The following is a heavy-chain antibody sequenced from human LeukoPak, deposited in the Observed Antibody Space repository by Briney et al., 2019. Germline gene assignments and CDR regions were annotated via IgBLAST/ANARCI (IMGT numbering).Heavy chain of an antibody. V-gene: IGHV4-34*01. CDR3: ARSRLRYCSSTSCSNWFDP. D-gene: IGHD2-2*01. J-gene: IGHJ5*02. CDR1: GGSFSGYY. CDR2: ISHSRST. Sequence: SDTLSLTCAVYGGSFSGYYWSWIPQPPGKGLEWIGEISHSRSTNYSPSHKRRVTISVDTSKNQFSLKLSSVTAADMAVYYCARSRLRYCSSTSCSNWFDPWGQGTLVTVSS.